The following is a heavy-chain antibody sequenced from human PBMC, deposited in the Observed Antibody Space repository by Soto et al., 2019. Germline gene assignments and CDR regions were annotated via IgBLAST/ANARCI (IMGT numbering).Heavy chain of an antibody. V-gene: IGHV4-30-4*01. J-gene: IGHJ5*02. Sequence: LSLTCTVSGGSISSGDYYWSWIRQPPGKGLEWIGYIYYSGSTYYNPSLKSRVTISVDTSKNQFSLKLSSVTAADTAVYYCARDAFEYSSSVNWFDPWGQGTLVTVSS. CDR2: IYYSGST. CDR1: GGSISSGDYY. D-gene: IGHD6-6*01. CDR3: ARDAFEYSSSVNWFDP.